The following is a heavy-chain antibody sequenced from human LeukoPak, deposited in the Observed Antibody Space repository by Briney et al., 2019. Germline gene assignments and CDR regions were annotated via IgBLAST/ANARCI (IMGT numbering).Heavy chain of an antibody. D-gene: IGHD2-15*01. CDR3: ARSIAATPCNWFDP. J-gene: IGHJ5*02. V-gene: IGHV1-2*02. Sequence: ASVKVSCKASGYTFSDYYIHWVRQAPGQALEWMGWVNPDRGDTKYAQMFQGRVTMTRDTSIATAYMELSSLTPDDTALYYCARSIAATPCNWFDPWGQGTLITVSS. CDR1: GYTFSDYY. CDR2: VNPDRGDT.